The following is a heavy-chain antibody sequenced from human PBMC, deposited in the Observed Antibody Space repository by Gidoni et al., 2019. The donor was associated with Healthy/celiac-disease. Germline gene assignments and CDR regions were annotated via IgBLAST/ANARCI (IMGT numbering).Heavy chain of an antibody. CDR1: GFTFSSYS. V-gene: IGHV3-21*01. J-gene: IGHJ3*02. D-gene: IGHD3-22*01. CDR2: ISSSSSYI. CDR3: ARIFRLWHSSGYFSAFDI. Sequence: EVQLVESGGGLVKPGGSLRLSCAASGFTFSSYSMNWVRQAPGKGLEWVSSISSSSSYIYYADSVKGRFTISRDNAKNSLYLQMNSLRAEDTAVYYCARIFRLWHSSGYFSAFDIWGQGTMVTVSS.